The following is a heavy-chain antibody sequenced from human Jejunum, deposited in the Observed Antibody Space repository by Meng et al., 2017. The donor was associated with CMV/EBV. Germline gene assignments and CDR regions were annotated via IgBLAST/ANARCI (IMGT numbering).Heavy chain of an antibody. CDR3: ARGGDFYDSGGYSHAAKQPFDF. D-gene: IGHD3-22*01. J-gene: IGHJ4*02. CDR1: Y. CDR2: VNPIGAST. V-gene: IGHV1-46*01. Sequence: YLHWVRQAPGQGLEWMATVNPIGASTSDTRRFQGRVTLTTDRSTRTIYMELGSLRSDDTAVYYCARGGDFYDSGGYSHAAKQPFDFWGLGSLVTVSS.